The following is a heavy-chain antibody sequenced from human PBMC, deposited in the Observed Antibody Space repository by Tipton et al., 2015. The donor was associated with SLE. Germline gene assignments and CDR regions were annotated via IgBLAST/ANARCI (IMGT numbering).Heavy chain of an antibody. V-gene: IGHV4-38-2*02. J-gene: IGHJ6*02. CDR3: ARDVRSSYYYYGMDV. Sequence: TLSLTCTVSGGSITSGFYWGWIRQSPGKRLEWIGSIYHSGSTYYNPSLKSRVTISVDTSKNQFSLKLSSVTAADTAVYYCARDVRSSYYYYGMDVWGQGTTVTVSS. CDR1: GGSITSGFY. D-gene: IGHD6-6*01. CDR2: IYHSGST.